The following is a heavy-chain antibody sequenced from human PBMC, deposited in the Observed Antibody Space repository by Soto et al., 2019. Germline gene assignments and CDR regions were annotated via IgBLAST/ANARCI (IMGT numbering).Heavy chain of an antibody. V-gene: IGHV4-61*01. D-gene: IGHD6-25*01. J-gene: IGHJ6*01. CDR3: ARVGGALTNYYYYGMDG. Sequence: ETRSLTCTLSGGPVRSGSYYWSWILQPPGKGLEWLGNVYYSGSTKYNPSPKSRVTISVDTSKNQFSLTLSSVTAPDTAVYYCARVGGALTNYYYYGMDGWGQGTTVTVPS. CDR1: GGPVRSGSYY. CDR2: VYYSGST.